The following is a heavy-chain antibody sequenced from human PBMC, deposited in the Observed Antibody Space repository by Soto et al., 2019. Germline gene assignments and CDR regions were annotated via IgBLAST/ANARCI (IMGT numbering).Heavy chain of an antibody. V-gene: IGHV4-34*01. D-gene: IGHD6-19*01. CDR1: SGSFSGYY. CDR3: AGDSSGWYAY. J-gene: IGHJ4*02. CDR2: INHSGST. Sequence: PSETLSLTCTIYSGSFSGYYWSWIRQTPGKGLEWIGEINHSGSTNYNPSLKSRVTISVDTSKNQFSLKLSSVTAADTAVYYCAGDSSGWYAYWGQGTLVTVSS.